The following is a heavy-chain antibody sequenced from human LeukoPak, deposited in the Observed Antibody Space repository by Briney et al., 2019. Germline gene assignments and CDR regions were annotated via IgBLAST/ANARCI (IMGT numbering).Heavy chain of an antibody. CDR3: ARVAAAVSNPGIPY. D-gene: IGHD6-13*01. CDR1: GFTFSSYG. CDR2: IRYDGSNK. Sequence: GGSLRLSCAASGFTFSSYGMHWVRQAPGKGLEWVAFIRYDGSNKYYADSVKGRFTISRDNAKNSLYLQMNSLRAEDTAVYYCARVAAAVSNPGIPYWGQGTLVTVSS. V-gene: IGHV3-30*02. J-gene: IGHJ4*02.